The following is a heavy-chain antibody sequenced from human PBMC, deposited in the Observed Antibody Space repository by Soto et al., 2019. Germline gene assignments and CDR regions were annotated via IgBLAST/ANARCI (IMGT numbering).Heavy chain of an antibody. CDR3: ARDEGDYGAFDI. CDR1: GGSISSYY. V-gene: IGHV4-59*01. J-gene: IGHJ3*02. Sequence: SETLSLTCTVSGGSISSYYWSWIRQPPGKGLEWIGYIYYSGSTNYNPSLKSRVTISVDTSKNQFSLKLSSVTAADTAVYYCARDEGDYGAFDIWGQGTTVTVSS. D-gene: IGHD4-17*01. CDR2: IYYSGST.